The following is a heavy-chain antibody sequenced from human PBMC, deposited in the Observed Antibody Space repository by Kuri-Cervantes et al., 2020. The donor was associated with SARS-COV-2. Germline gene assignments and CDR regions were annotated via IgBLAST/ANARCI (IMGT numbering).Heavy chain of an antibody. CDR3: ASYRGPNWFDP. J-gene: IGHJ5*02. CDR1: GFTFSSYS. D-gene: IGHD1-26*01. Sequence: GESLKISCAASGFTFSSYSMNWVRQAPGKGLEWVSSISSSSSYIYYADSVKGRFTISRDNAKNSLYLQMNSLRAEDTAVYYCASYRGPNWFDPWGQGTLVTVSS. V-gene: IGHV3-21*01. CDR2: ISSSSSYI.